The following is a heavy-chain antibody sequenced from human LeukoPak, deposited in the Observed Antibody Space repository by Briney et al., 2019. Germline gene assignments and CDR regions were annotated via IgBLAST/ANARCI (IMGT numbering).Heavy chain of an antibody. J-gene: IGHJ3*02. V-gene: IGHV4-61*02. CDR1: GGSISSSSSS. CDR3: ARGVPCSGGSCYSGEAAFDI. D-gene: IGHD2-15*01. CDR2: IYTNGST. Sequence: PSQTLSLTCTVSGGSISSSSSSWNWIRQPAGKGLEWIGRIYTNGSTNYSPSLKSRVTISVDTSKNQFSLKLSSVTAADTAVYYCARGVPCSGGSCYSGEAAFDIWGQGTMVTVSS.